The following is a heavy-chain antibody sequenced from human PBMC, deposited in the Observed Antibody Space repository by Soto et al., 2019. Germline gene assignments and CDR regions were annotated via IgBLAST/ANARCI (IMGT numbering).Heavy chain of an antibody. CDR2: ISGGGSST. J-gene: IGHJ4*02. V-gene: IGHV3-23*01. CDR3: AKDLYYDSSGYCDY. D-gene: IGHD3-22*01. Sequence: GGSLRLSCAASGFTFSNYAMGWVRQVPGKGLEWVSSISGGGSSTYDADSVKGRFTISRDTSKNTLYLEMNSLRAEDTAVYYCAKDLYYDSSGYCDYWGQGTLVTVSS. CDR1: GFTFSNYA.